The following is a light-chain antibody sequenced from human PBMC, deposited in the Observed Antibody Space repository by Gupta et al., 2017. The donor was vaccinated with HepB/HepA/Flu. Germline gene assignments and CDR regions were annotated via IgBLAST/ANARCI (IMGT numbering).Light chain of an antibody. CDR2: EVI. V-gene: IGLV2-23*02. J-gene: IGLJ2*01. CDR1: SRDVGNYNL. Sequence: QSVLTQPASVSGSPGQSITISCTGTSRDVGNYNLVSWYQQHSGNAPKLMIYEVIKRPSGVSDRFSGSKSGNTASLTISGLQAEDEADYYCCSYAVSSTFVFGGGTKLTVL. CDR3: CSYAVSSTFV.